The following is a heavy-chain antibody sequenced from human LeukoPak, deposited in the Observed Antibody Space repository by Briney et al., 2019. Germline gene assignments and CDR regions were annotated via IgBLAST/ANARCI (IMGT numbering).Heavy chain of an antibody. CDR3: ASGWYYDPFDY. CDR2: ISGSGGST. V-gene: IGHV3-23*01. J-gene: IGHJ4*02. CDR1: GFTFSSYA. D-gene: IGHD3-22*01. Sequence: PGGSLRLSXAASGFTFSSYAMSWVGQAPGKGLEWVSAISGSGGSTYYADSVKGRFTISRDNSKNTLYLQMNSLRAEDTAVYYCASGWYYDPFDYWGQGTLVTVSS.